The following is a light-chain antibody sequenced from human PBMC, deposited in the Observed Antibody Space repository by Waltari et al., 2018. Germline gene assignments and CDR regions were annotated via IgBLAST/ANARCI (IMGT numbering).Light chain of an antibody. CDR3: ATWDDSLNGVL. J-gene: IGLJ2*01. Sequence: QQLPGTAPKLVIYSDTQRPSGVPDRFSGSASGASASLAIRGLQSDDEADYYCATWDDSLNGVLFGGGTKLTVL. V-gene: IGLV1-44*01. CDR2: SDT.